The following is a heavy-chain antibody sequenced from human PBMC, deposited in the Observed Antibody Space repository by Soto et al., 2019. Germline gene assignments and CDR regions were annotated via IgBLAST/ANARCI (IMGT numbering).Heavy chain of an antibody. D-gene: IGHD3-9*01. CDR1: GFTFSSYS. J-gene: IGHJ6*02. V-gene: IGHV3-48*01. CDR3: ARDPAVFLTGYYNVGYPSMDV. Sequence: GGSLRLSCAASGFTFSSYSMNWVRQAPGKGLEWVSYISSSSSTIYYADSVKGRFTISRDNAKNSLYLQMNSLRPGDTAVYYCARDPAVFLTGYYNVGYPSMDVWGQGTTVTVSS. CDR2: ISSSSSTI.